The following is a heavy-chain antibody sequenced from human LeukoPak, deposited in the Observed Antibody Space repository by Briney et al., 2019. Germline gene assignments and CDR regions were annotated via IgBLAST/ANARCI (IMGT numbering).Heavy chain of an antibody. J-gene: IGHJ4*02. Sequence: PGGSLRLSCAASGFTFSSYWMSWVRQAPGKGLEWVANIKQDGSEKYYVDSVKGRFTISRDNAKNSLYLQMNSLRAEDTAVYYCARYDYGDYSLGYYFDYWGQGTLVTVSS. V-gene: IGHV3-7*01. CDR1: GFTFSSYW. D-gene: IGHD4-17*01. CDR3: ARYDYGDYSLGYYFDY. CDR2: IKQDGSEK.